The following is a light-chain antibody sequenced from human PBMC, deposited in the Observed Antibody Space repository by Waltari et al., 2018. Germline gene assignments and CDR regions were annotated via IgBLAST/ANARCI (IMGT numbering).Light chain of an antibody. Sequence: EIVLTQSPGTLSLSPGERATLSCRASQSVSTYYLAWYQHKPGQAPRLVIYGASTRAPGIPDRFSGSGSGTDFTLTISGLEPEDFAVYYCQQYGTSPPLTFGGGTKVEIK. CDR2: GAS. CDR3: QQYGTSPPLT. V-gene: IGKV3-20*01. CDR1: QSVSTYY. J-gene: IGKJ4*01.